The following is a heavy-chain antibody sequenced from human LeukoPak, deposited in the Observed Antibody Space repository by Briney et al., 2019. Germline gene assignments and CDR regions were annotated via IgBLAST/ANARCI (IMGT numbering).Heavy chain of an antibody. V-gene: IGHV4-4*02. CDR2: IHHSGST. CDR3: ARTQEAGYSSGRYDSYYYYYMDV. Sequence: PSGTLSLTCAVSGDSISSSIWWSWVRQPPGKGLEWIGEIHHSGSTNYNPYLKSRVTISVDKSNNQFSLKVNSVTAADTAVYFCARTQEAGYSSGRYDSYYYYYMDVWGKGTTVTISS. D-gene: IGHD6-19*01. CDR1: GDSISSSIW. J-gene: IGHJ6*03.